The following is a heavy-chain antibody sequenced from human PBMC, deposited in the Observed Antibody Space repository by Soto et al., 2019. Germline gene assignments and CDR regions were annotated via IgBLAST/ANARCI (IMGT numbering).Heavy chain of an antibody. J-gene: IGHJ5*02. Sequence: ASVKVSCKASGGTFSSYTISWVRQAPGQGLEWMGRIIPILGIANYAQKFQGRVTITADKSTSTAYMELSSLRSEDTAVYYCAAGPFNRYGDYEGWFDPWGQGTLVTVSS. CDR1: GGTFSSYT. D-gene: IGHD4-17*01. CDR2: IIPILGIA. V-gene: IGHV1-69*02. CDR3: AAGPFNRYGDYEGWFDP.